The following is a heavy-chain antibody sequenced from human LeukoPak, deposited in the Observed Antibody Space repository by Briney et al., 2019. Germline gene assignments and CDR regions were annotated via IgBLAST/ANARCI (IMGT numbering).Heavy chain of an antibody. J-gene: IGHJ5*02. CDR3: ARVPYYYDRSGYYEIGSA. Sequence: ASVKVSCKASGGTFSSYTISWVRQAPGQGLEWMGRIIPILGIANYAQKFQGRVTITADKSTSTAYMELSSLRSEDTAVYYCARVPYYYDRSGYYEIGSAWGQGTLVTVSS. CDR2: IIPILGIA. CDR1: GGTFSSYT. D-gene: IGHD3-22*01. V-gene: IGHV1-69*02.